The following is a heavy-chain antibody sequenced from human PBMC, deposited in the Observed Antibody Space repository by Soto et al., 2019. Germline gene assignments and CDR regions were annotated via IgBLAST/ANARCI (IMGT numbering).Heavy chain of an antibody. V-gene: IGHV3-30*03. J-gene: IGHJ4*02. CDR1: GFTFSSYG. CDR2: ISYDGSNK. D-gene: IGHD6-19*01. Sequence: QVQLVASGGGVVQPGRSLSLSCAASGFTFSSYGMHWVRQAPGTGLEWVAVISYDGSNKYYADSVKGRFTISRDNSKNTLDLQRISLSAEDTAVYYCATDFPYSSGPSNVDYWGQGTLVAVAS. CDR3: ATDFPYSSGPSNVDY.